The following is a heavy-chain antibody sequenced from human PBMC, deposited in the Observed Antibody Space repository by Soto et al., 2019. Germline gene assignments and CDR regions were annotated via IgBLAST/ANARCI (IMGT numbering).Heavy chain of an antibody. J-gene: IGHJ4*02. Sequence: PSETLFLTCTVSGGSVSSGSYYWSWIRQPPGKGLEWIGYIYYSGSTNYNPSLKSRATISVDTSKNQFSLKLSSVTAADTAVYYCARVISSAWPYYFDYWGQGTLVTVSS. CDR1: GGSVSSGSYY. V-gene: IGHV4-61*01. D-gene: IGHD6-19*01. CDR3: ARVISSAWPYYFDY. CDR2: IYYSGST.